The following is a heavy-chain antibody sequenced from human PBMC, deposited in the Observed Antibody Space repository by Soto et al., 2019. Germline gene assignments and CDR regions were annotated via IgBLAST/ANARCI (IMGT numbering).Heavy chain of an antibody. V-gene: IGHV1-69*13. Sequence: ASVKVSCKASGGTFSSYAISWVRQAPGQGLEWMGGIIPIFGTANYAQKFQGRVTITADESTSTAYMELSSLRSEDTAVYYCARGGFWSGYSLYYYYMDVWGKGTTVTVSS. D-gene: IGHD3-3*01. J-gene: IGHJ6*03. CDR2: IIPIFGTA. CDR1: GGTFSSYA. CDR3: ARGGFWSGYSLYYYYMDV.